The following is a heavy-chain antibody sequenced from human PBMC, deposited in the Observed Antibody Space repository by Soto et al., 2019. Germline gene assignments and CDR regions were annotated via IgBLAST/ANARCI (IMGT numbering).Heavy chain of an antibody. Sequence: PGGSLRLSCAASGFSFSRYIMHWVRQAPGKGLEWVALISPDGTNNRIADSVRGRFTITRDNSKNTLNLQLNSLRPEDTAIYYCTRHGDVGVEPVGGAFFEFWGQGILVTVSS. CDR3: TRHGDVGVEPVGGAFFEF. CDR2: ISPDGTNN. CDR1: GFSFSRYI. D-gene: IGHD2-2*01. V-gene: IGHV3-30*04. J-gene: IGHJ4*02.